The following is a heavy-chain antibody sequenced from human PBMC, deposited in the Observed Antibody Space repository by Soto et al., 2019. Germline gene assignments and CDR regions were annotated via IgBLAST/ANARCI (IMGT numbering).Heavy chain of an antibody. CDR1: GFRFSDYE. Sequence: GGSLRLSCEASGFRFSDYEMSWVRQAPGKGLEYVANINQDGSERNYVDSVKGRFTISRDNAKSSLYLQMSSLRADDTAVYYCVRGVKYHGRWGQGTLVTVSS. J-gene: IGHJ4*02. V-gene: IGHV3-7*05. CDR3: VRGVKYHGR. CDR2: INQDGSER.